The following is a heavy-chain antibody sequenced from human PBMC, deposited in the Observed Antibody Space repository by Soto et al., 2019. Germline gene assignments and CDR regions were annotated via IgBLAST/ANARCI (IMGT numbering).Heavy chain of an antibody. Sequence: QVQLVESGGGVVQPGRSLRLSCAASGFTFSSYGMHWVRQAPGKGLEWVAVISYDGSNKYYADSVKGRFTISRDNSKNTLDRQMNSLRAEDTAVYYCAKEGQHYDILTGYRSYYGMDVWGQGTTVTVSS. V-gene: IGHV3-30*18. CDR1: GFTFSSYG. CDR2: ISYDGSNK. CDR3: AKEGQHYDILTGYRSYYGMDV. D-gene: IGHD3-9*01. J-gene: IGHJ6*02.